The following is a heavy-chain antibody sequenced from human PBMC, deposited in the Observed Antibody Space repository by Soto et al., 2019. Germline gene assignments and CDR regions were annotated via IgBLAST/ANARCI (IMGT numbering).Heavy chain of an antibody. V-gene: IGHV3-74*01. J-gene: IGHJ4*02. CDR3: TRGPRVSSTGTGAH. CDR2: ISDDGSTT. Sequence: GGSLRLSCAASGFTFSAYWMHWARQVPGKGLIWVSRISDDGSTTTYADSVKGRFTISRDNAKNTLYLQMNSLRADDTGLYYCTRGPRVSSTGTGAHWGQGTLVTVSS. D-gene: IGHD1-1*01. CDR1: GFTFSAYW.